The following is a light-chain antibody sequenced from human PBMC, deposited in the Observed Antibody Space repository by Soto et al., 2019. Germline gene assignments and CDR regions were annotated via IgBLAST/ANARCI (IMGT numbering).Light chain of an antibody. CDR3: QQYDSFSGT. CDR1: QSIINL. Sequence: DVQMTQSPSTLSASVGGRVTITCRASQSIINLLSWYQQKPGKAPKLLIYGASSLESGVPSRFSGSGSGTEFTLTITNLQPDDFATHYCQQYDSFSGTLGQGTKVDIK. CDR2: GAS. V-gene: IGKV1-5*01. J-gene: IGKJ1*01.